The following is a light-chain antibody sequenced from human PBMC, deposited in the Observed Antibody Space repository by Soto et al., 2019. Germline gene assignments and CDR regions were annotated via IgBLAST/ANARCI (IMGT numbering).Light chain of an antibody. CDR2: DVS. CDR3: SSPTTSPCLVV. Sequence: QSVLTQPASVSGSPGQSITISCTGASSNIGDYNYVSWYQQYSGKVPKLVIYDVSHRPSGVPNRFSGSKSGNTASLTITGLQAEDEADYYCSSPTTSPCLVVFGGGTKVTVL. J-gene: IGLJ3*02. CDR1: SSNIGDYNY. V-gene: IGLV2-14*01.